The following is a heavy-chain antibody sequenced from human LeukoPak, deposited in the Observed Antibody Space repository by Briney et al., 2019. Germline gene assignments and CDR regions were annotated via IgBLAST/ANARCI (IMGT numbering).Heavy chain of an antibody. Sequence: PGGSLRLSCAASGLTVSRNYMSWVRRAPGQGLEWVSIIYSGGSTIYGDSVKGRFTISRDNSKNTLFLHMNSLRAEDTAVYYCARNMGDWGRAFDFWGQGTMVTVSS. V-gene: IGHV3-53*01. D-gene: IGHD7-27*01. CDR2: IYSGGST. J-gene: IGHJ3*01. CDR1: GLTVSRNY. CDR3: ARNMGDWGRAFDF.